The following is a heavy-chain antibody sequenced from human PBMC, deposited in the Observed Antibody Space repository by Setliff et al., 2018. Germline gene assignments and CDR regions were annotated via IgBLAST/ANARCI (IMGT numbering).Heavy chain of an antibody. J-gene: IGHJ5*02. CDR1: GFTFSSYW. CDR3: VRDLHWGFDP. D-gene: IGHD7-27*01. V-gene: IGHV3-74*01. CDR2: VNADGSTT. Sequence: GGSLRLSCAASGFTFSSYWMYWVRQDPGKGLVWVSRVNADGSTTTHADSVKGRFTISRDNAKNTLYLQMNSLRAEDTAVYYCVRDLHWGFDPWGQGTLVTVSS.